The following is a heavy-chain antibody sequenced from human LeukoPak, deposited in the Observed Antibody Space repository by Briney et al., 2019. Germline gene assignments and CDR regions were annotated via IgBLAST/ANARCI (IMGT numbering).Heavy chain of an antibody. J-gene: IGHJ6*02. CDR2: INAGNGNT. Sequence: GGSLRLSCAASGFTFTSYAMHWVRQAPGQRLEWMGWINAGNGNTKYSQKFQGRVTITRDTSASTAYMELSSLRSEDTAVYYCASSAAAGTLHYYYYGMDVWGQGTTVTVSS. CDR1: GFTFTSYA. D-gene: IGHD6-13*01. CDR3: ASSAAAGTLHYYYYGMDV. V-gene: IGHV1-3*01.